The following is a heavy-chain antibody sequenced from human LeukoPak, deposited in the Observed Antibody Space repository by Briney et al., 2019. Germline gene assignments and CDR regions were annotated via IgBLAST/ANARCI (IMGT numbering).Heavy chain of an antibody. CDR2: IYTSGST. V-gene: IGHV4-4*07. D-gene: IGHD3-10*01. CDR3: ARDRGDYYGSGKHTRGYYYGMDV. J-gene: IGHJ6*02. CDR1: GGSISSYY. Sequence: SETLSLTCTVSGGSISSYYWSWIRQPAGKGLEWIGRIYTSGSTNYNPSLKSRVTMSVDTSKNQFSLKLSSVTAADTAVYYCARDRGDYYGSGKHTRGYYYGMDVWGQGTTVTVSS.